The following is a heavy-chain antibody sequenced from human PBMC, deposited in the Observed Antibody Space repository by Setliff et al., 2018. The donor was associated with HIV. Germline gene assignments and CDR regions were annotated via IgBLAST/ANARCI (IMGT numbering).Heavy chain of an antibody. CDR3: VSRPGGITRARFDH. CDR1: GGAFSRFY. CDR2: INHSGIT. D-gene: IGHD3-16*01. Sequence: PSETLSLTCAVYGGAFSRFYWSWLRQAPEKGLEWIGDINHSGITNYNPPLKSRLSISVDTSKNQFSLNLTSVTAADAAMYFCVSRPGGITRARFDHWGQGTLVTVSS. V-gene: IGHV4-34*01. J-gene: IGHJ4*02.